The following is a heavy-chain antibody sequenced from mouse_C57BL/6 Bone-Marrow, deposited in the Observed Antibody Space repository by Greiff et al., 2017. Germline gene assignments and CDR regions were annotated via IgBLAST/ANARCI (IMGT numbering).Heavy chain of an antibody. CDR1: GYTFTSYW. D-gene: IGHD3-1*01. CDR3: AREAGYEPMDY. CDR2: IDPSDSYT. J-gene: IGHJ4*01. V-gene: IGHV1-69*01. Sequence: QVQLQQPGAELVMPGASVKLSCKASGYTFTSYWMHWVKQRPGQGLEWIGEIDPSDSYTNHNQKFKGKSTLTVDKSSSTAYMQLSSLTSEDSAVYYCAREAGYEPMDYWGQGTSVTVSS.